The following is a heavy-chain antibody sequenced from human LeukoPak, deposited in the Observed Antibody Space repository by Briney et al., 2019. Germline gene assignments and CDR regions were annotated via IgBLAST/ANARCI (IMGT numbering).Heavy chain of an antibody. V-gene: IGHV1-8*01. Sequence: ASVKVSCKASGYTFTSYDINWVRQATGQGLEWMGWMNPNSGNTGYAQKFQGRVTMTRNTSISTAYMELSSLRSEDTAVYYCARGEITFGGVIVIILPFDYWGQGTLVTVSS. D-gene: IGHD3-16*02. J-gene: IGHJ4*02. CDR1: GYTFTSYD. CDR2: MNPNSGNT. CDR3: ARGEITFGGVIVIILPFDY.